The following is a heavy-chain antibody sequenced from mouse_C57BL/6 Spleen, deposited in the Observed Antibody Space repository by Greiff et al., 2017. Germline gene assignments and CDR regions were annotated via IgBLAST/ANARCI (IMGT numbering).Heavy chain of an antibody. J-gene: IGHJ4*01. CDR2: IYPGSGST. CDR3: ASWGHSLGGYAMDY. V-gene: IGHV1-55*01. CDR1: GYTFTSYW. D-gene: IGHD3-3*01. Sequence: VQLQQPGAELVKPGASVKMSCKASGYTFTSYWITWVKQRPGQGLEWIGDIYPGSGSTNYNEKFKSKATLTVDTSSSTAYMQLSSLTSEDSAVYYCASWGHSLGGYAMDYWGQGTSVTVSS.